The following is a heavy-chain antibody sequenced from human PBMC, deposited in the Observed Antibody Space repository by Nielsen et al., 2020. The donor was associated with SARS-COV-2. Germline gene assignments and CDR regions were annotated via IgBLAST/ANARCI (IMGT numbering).Heavy chain of an antibody. Sequence: GESLKISCKGSGYSFTSYWIGWVRQMPGKGLEWMGIIYPGDSDTRYSPSFQGQVTISADKSISTAYLQWSSLKASDTAMYYCARRAAAAPVYYYYYYMDAWGKGTTVTVSS. CDR3: ARRAAAAPVYYYYYYMDA. V-gene: IGHV5-51*01. CDR2: IYPGDSDT. D-gene: IGHD6-13*01. CDR1: GYSFTSYW. J-gene: IGHJ6*03.